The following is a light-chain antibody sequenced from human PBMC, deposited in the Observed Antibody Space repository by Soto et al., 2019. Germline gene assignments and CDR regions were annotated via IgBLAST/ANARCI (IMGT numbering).Light chain of an antibody. V-gene: IGKV3-15*01. CDR3: QLYDVWPALT. J-gene: IGKJ4*01. Sequence: EKVMTQSPVTLSVSPGERVTLSCRASQSVGSKLAWYQQKPCQAPRLLIYGASNRATGTPVRFSGSGSGTEFTLTISSLQSEDSGVYYCQLYDVWPALTFGGGTKVEIK. CDR1: QSVGSK. CDR2: GAS.